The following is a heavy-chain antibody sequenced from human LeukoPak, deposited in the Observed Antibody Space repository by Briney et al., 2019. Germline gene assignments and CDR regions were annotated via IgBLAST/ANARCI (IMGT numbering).Heavy chain of an antibody. CDR3: ARGYRSTRWLQLY. Sequence: GGSLRLSCAASGFTFSSYWMHWVRQAPGKGLVWVSRINSDGSSTSYADSVKGRFTISRDNAKNTLYLQMNSLRAEDTAVYYCARGYRSTRWLQLYWGQGTLVTVFS. V-gene: IGHV3-74*01. CDR2: INSDGSST. D-gene: IGHD1-1*01. CDR1: GFTFSSYW. J-gene: IGHJ4*02.